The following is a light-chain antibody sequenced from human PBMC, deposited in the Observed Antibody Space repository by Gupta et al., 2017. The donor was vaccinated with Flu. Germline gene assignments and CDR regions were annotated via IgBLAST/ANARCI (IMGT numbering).Light chain of an antibody. CDR1: SLRSTY. Sequence: SSELTQDPAVSVALGQTVRITCQGDSLRSTYASWYQQKPGQAPVLVIYAKDNRPSGIPDRFSGSSSGNTASLTITGAQAEDEADYYCSSRDSSDNHQAVFCGGTKLTVL. V-gene: IGLV3-19*01. J-gene: IGLJ2*01. CDR3: SSRDSSDNHQAV. CDR2: AKD.